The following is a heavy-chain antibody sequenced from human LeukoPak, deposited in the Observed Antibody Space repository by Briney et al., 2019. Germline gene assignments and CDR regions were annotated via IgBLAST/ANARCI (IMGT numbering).Heavy chain of an antibody. CDR2: IYPGDSDT. V-gene: IGHV5-51*01. J-gene: IGHJ5*02. CDR3: ARHSRGGDYFVPFDP. D-gene: IGHD2-21*02. CDR1: GYSFTSYW. Sequence: GESLQISCKGSGYSFTSYWIGWVRQMPGKGLEWMGIIYPGDSDTRYSPSFQGQVTISADKSISTAYLQWSSLKASDTAMYYCARHSRGGDYFVPFDPWGQETLVTVSS.